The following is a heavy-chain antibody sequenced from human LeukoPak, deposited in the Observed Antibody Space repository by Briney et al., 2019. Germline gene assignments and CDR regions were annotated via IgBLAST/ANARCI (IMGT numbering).Heavy chain of an antibody. D-gene: IGHD2-2*01. CDR3: ARDRSSTSFDY. CDR1: GFTFSSYA. CDR2: ISYDGSNK. Sequence: GGSLRLSCAASGFTFSSYAMHWVRQAPGKGLEWVAVISYDGSNKYYADSVKGRFTISRDNSKNTLYLQMNSLRAEDTAVYYCARDRSSTSFDYWGQGTLVTVSS. V-gene: IGHV3-30-3*01. J-gene: IGHJ4*02.